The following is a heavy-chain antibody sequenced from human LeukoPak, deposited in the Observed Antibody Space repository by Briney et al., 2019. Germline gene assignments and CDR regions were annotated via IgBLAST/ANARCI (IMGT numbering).Heavy chain of an antibody. CDR1: GYTFTGYY. CDR2: INPNSGGT. Sequence: ASVKVSCKASGYTFTGYYMHWVRQAPGQELEWMGWINPNSGGTNYAQKFQGWVTMTRDTSISTAYMELSRLRSDDTAVYYCARSYGSGSYYFDYWGQGTLVTVSS. CDR3: ARSYGSGSYYFDY. D-gene: IGHD3-10*01. V-gene: IGHV1-2*04. J-gene: IGHJ4*02.